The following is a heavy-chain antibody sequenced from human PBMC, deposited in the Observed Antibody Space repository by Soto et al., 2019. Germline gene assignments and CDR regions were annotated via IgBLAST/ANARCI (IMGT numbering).Heavy chain of an antibody. CDR2: ISSSGSTI. V-gene: IGHV3-48*03. J-gene: IGHJ6*02. Sequence: GGSLRLSCAASGFTFSSYEMNWVRQAPGKGLEWVSYISSSGSTIYYADSVKGRFTISRDNAKNSLYLQMNSLRAEDTAVYYCARDSSYSSSWYRYYYGMDVWGQGTTVTVSS. CDR3: ARDSSYSSSWYRYYYGMDV. D-gene: IGHD6-13*01. CDR1: GFTFSSYE.